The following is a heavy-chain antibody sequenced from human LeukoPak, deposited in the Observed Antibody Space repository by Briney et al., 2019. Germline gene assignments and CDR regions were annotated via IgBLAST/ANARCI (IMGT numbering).Heavy chain of an antibody. CDR2: VKSYNAGGTT. CDR3: TVIQGWSGGSYFLDY. V-gene: IGHV3-15*01. CDR1: GFSIENDW. D-gene: IGHD3-10*01. Sequence: GGSLRLSSAASGFSIENDWMSWVRQAPGKGLEWVGRVKSYNAGGTTHYAAPVKGRFIISRDDSKNMSYLQMDSLKTEDTAVYYCTVIQGWSGGSYFLDYWGQGALVTVSS. J-gene: IGHJ4*02.